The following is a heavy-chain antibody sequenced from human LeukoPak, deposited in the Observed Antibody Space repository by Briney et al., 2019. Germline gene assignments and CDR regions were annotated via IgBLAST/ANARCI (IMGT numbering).Heavy chain of an antibody. D-gene: IGHD2-15*01. V-gene: IGHV4-34*01. CDR1: GGSFSGYY. CDR2: INHSGST. CDR3: ARGPGYCSGGSCSWFDP. Sequence: SETLSLTCAVCGGSFSGYYWSWIRQPPGKGLEWIGEINHSGSTNYNPSLKSRVTISVDTSKNQFSLKLSSVTAADTAVYYCARGPGYCSGGSCSWFDPWGQGTLVTVSS. J-gene: IGHJ5*02.